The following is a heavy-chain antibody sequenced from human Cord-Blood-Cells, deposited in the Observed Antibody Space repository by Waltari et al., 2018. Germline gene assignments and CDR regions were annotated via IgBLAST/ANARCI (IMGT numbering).Heavy chain of an antibody. CDR3: AVTVTNWFDP. D-gene: IGHD4-17*01. CDR1: GGSISSSSYY. V-gene: IGHV4-39*01. CDR2: IYYSGST. Sequence: QLQLQESGPGLVKPSETMSLPCTVSGGSISSSSYYWGGIRQPPGKGLEWIGSIYYSGSTYYNPSLKSRVTISVDTSKNQFSLKLSSVTAADTAVYYCAVTVTNWFDPWGQGTLVTVSS. J-gene: IGHJ5*02.